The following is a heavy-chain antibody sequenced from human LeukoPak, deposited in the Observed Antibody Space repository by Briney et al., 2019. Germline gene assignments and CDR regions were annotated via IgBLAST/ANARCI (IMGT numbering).Heavy chain of an antibody. D-gene: IGHD3-22*01. CDR3: ARGNYDSSGYPNLWY. J-gene: IGHJ4*02. CDR1: GGSISSSSYY. Sequence: SETLSLTCTVSGGSISSSSYYWGWIRQPPGKGLEWIGSIYHSGSTYYNPSLKSRVTISVDTSKNQFSLKLSSVTAADTAVYYCARGNYDSSGYPNLWYWGQGTLVTVSS. V-gene: IGHV4-39*01. CDR2: IYHSGST.